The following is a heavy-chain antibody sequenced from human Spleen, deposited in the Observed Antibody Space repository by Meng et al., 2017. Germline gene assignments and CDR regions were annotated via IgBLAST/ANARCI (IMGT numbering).Heavy chain of an antibody. CDR1: GFTFSSFE. D-gene: IGHD4-17*01. J-gene: IGHJ4*02. CDR2: ISGSGGST. Sequence: GGSLRLSCAAAGFTFSSFEMNWVRQAPGKGLEWVSAISGSGGSTYYADSVKGRFTISRDNSKNTLYLQMNSLRAEDTAVYYCAKSKTVTTLYFDYWGQGTLVTVSS. CDR3: AKSKTVTTLYFDY. V-gene: IGHV3-23*01.